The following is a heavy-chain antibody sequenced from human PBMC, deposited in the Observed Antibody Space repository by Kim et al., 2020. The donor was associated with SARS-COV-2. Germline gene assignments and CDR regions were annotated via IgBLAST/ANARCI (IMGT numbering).Heavy chain of an antibody. CDR3: ATDPLKGCSSTSCFDFDY. Sequence: GESLKISCKGSGYSFTSYWISWVRQMPGKGLEWMGRIDPSDSYTNYSPSFQGHVTISADKSISTAYLQWSSLKASDTAMYYCATDPLKGCSSTSCFDFDYWSQGTLVTVSS. V-gene: IGHV5-10-1*01. CDR1: GYSFTSYW. J-gene: IGHJ4*02. D-gene: IGHD2-2*01. CDR2: IDPSDSYT.